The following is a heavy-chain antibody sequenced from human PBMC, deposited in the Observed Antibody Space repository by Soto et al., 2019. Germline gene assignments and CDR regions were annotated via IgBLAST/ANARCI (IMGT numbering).Heavy chain of an antibody. V-gene: IGHV3-23*01. Sequence: GGSLRLSCAASGFTFNNYAMNWVRQAPGRGLEWVSIISPNGDSTYYADSVKGRFTISRDNAKNSLYLQMNSLRAKDTAVYYCARIFGVLRFLEWPHGAFDIWGQGTMVTVSS. D-gene: IGHD3-3*01. CDR3: ARIFGVLRFLEWPHGAFDI. CDR2: ISPNGDST. J-gene: IGHJ3*02. CDR1: GFTFNNYA.